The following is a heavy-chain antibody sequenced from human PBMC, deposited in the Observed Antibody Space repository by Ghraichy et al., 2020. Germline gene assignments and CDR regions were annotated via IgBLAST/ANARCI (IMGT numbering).Heavy chain of an antibody. D-gene: IGHD6-19*01. Sequence: SGPTLVKPTQTLTLTCTFSGFSLTTSGVGVGWIRQPPGKALEWLALIYWDDDKRYSPSLKSRLTITRDTSKNQVVLTMTNMDPVDTATYFCGQSRGYSSGWYYWGQGTLVTVSS. CDR1: GFSLTTSGVG. CDR3: GQSRGYSSGWYY. J-gene: IGHJ4*02. CDR2: IYWDDDK. V-gene: IGHV2-5*02.